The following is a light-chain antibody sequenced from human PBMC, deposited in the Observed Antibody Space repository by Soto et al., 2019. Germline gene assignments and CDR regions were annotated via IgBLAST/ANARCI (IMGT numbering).Light chain of an antibody. CDR3: QQYNTWPPYT. Sequence: ETVMTQSPFTLSVSPGERATLSCRASQSISSNLAWHQQKPGQAPRLLIYSASTRATGVPARFSGSGSGTEFTLTISSLQSEDFAVYYCQQYNTWPPYTFGQGTKVDIK. CDR2: SAS. CDR1: QSISSN. J-gene: IGKJ2*01. V-gene: IGKV3-15*01.